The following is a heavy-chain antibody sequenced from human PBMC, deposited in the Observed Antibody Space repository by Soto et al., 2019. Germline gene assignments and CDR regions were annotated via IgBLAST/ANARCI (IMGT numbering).Heavy chain of an antibody. D-gene: IGHD2-21*02. J-gene: IGHJ2*01. CDR1: GFTFSSYG. CDR2: IWYDGSNK. CDR3: ARDVMVTAMVIWYFDL. V-gene: IGHV3-33*01. Sequence: QVQLVESGGGVVQPGRSLRLSCAASGFTFSSYGMHWVRQAPGKGLEWVAVIWYDGSNKYYADSVKGRFNISRDNSKNTLYLQMNGLRAEDTAVYYCARDVMVTAMVIWYFDLWGRGTLVTVSS.